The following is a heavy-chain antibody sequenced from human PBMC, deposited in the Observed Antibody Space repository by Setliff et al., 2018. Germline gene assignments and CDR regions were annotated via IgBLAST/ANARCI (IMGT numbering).Heavy chain of an antibody. CDR3: AREDYDSSGYYMDY. CDR2: IYYSGLT. CDR1: GGSISSSSYY. D-gene: IGHD3-22*01. Sequence: SETLSLTCTVSGGSISSSSYYWGWIRQPPGKGLEWIGSIYYSGLTEYSPPLKSRVAMSLDTSKNTASLKLTSVTAGDTAAYFCAREDYDSSGYYMDYWGQGTLVTVSS. V-gene: IGHV4-39*07. J-gene: IGHJ4*02.